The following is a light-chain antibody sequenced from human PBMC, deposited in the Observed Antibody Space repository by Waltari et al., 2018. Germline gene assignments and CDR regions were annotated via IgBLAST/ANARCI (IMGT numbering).Light chain of an antibody. J-gene: IGKJ3*01. CDR1: QSIMYSSNNKNF. CDR3: QQYFITPFT. V-gene: IGKV4-1*01. Sequence: DIVMRQSPDSMAVSMRARANINCRPSQSIMYSSNNKNFLAWYQQKPGQSPKLLIYWASTRQSGVPDRFTGSWSGTDFTLTITSVQPEDVAIYYCQQYFITPFTFGPGTKVEIK. CDR2: WAS.